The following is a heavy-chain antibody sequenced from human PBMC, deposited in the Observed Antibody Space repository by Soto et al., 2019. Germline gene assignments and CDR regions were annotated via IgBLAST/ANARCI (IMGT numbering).Heavy chain of an antibody. D-gene: IGHD6-13*01. CDR3: AKGVDSSHWYPGYFAY. J-gene: IGHJ4*02. CDR2: INHSGST. Sequence: SETLSLTCAVSGGSISSGGYSWSWIRQPPGKGLEWIGEINHSGSTNYNPSLKSRVTISVDTSKNQFSLKLSSVTAADTAVYYCAKGVDSSHWYPGYFAYWGQGTLVTVSS. V-gene: IGHV4-30-2*01. CDR1: GGSISSGGYS.